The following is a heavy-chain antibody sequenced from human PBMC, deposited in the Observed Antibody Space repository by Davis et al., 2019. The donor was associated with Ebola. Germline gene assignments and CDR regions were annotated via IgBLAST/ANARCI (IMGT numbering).Heavy chain of an antibody. D-gene: IGHD2-15*01. V-gene: IGHV3-48*02. CDR3: AREELGYCSGGSCPNYYYYYGMDV. J-gene: IGHJ6*02. CDR1: GFTFSSYS. Sequence: GGSLRLSCAASGFTFSSYSMNWVRQAPGKGLEWVSYISSSSSTIYYADSVKGRFTISRDNAKNSLSLQMNSLRDEDTAVYYSAREELGYCSGGSCPNYYYYYGMDVWGQGTTVTVSS. CDR2: ISSSSSTI.